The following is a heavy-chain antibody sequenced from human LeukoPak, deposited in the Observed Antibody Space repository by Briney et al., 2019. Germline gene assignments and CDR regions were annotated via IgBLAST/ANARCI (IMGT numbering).Heavy chain of an antibody. CDR1: AGSISSNNW. CDR3: ARLRDTAMAKGSFDY. D-gene: IGHD5-18*01. J-gene: IGHJ4*02. CDR2: INHSGNT. V-gene: IGHV4-4*02. Sequence: PSETLSFTCAVSAGSISSNNWWTWVRQHPRKGLEWIGEINHSGNTNYNPSLKSRVTISVDTSKNQFSLKLSTVTAADTAVYYCARLRDTAMAKGSFDYWGQGTLVTVSS.